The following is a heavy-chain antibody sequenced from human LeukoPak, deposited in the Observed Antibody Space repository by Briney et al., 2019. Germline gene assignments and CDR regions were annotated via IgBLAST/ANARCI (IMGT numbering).Heavy chain of an antibody. D-gene: IGHD3-16*02. CDR1: GLDFSSYE. V-gene: IGHV3-74*01. CDR3: ARIVLGSKSYTN. J-gene: IGHJ4*02. Sequence: GGSLRLSCAASGLDFSSYEMNWVRQAPGKGLVWVSRINSDGSSTSYADSVKGRFTISRDNAKNTLYLQMNSLRAEDTAVYYCARIVLGSKSYTNWGQGTLVTVSS. CDR2: INSDGSST.